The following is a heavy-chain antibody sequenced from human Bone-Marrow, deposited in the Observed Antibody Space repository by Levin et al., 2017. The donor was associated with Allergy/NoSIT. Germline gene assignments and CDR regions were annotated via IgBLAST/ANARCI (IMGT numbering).Heavy chain of an antibody. V-gene: IGHV3-48*01. CDR2: ISSSSSTI. D-gene: IGHD2-2*01. J-gene: IGHJ4*02. CDR3: ARSISCEY. CDR1: GFTFSTYS. Sequence: GESLKISCAASGFTFSTYSMNWVRQAPGKGLEWISYISSSSSTIYYADSVKGRFTISRDNAKNSLYLQMNSLRPEDTSVYYCARSISCEYWGQGTLVTVSS.